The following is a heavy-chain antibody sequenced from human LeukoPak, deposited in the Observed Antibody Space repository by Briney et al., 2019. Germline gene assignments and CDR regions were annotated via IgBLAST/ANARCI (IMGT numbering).Heavy chain of an antibody. CDR2: ITGSGESV. D-gene: IGHD1-14*01. V-gene: IGHV3-11*01. CDR1: GFSLSDYY. CDR3: TRDPEYSDT. J-gene: IGHJ5*02. Sequence: GGSLRLSCAASGFSLSDYYINWIRQAPGRGLEWIAYITGSGESVYYADSVKGRFSVSRDNAANSVFLQMDSLRVDDSAVYYCTRDPEYSDTWGPGTLVIVSS.